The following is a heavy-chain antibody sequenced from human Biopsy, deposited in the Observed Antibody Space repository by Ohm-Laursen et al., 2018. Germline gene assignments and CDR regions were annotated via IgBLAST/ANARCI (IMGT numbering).Heavy chain of an antibody. CDR1: AYSFGDHR. CDR3: ARELGDFWGGRQFDF. V-gene: IGHV1-2*02. Sequence: ASVKVSCKASAYSFGDHRIHWVRQAPGQGLEWMGWIDPKSGGTNYAQKFQGRVTMARDTSISTTYMELRRLTSDDTAVFYYARELGDFWGGRQFDFWGQGTLVTVSS. D-gene: IGHD3-3*01. CDR2: IDPKSGGT. J-gene: IGHJ5*01.